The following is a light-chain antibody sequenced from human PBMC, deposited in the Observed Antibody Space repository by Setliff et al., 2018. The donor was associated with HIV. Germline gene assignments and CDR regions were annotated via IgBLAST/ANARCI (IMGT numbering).Light chain of an antibody. CDR1: SSDIAIYNF. J-gene: IGLJ1*01. Sequence: QSVLTQPASVSGSPGQSITISCAGTSSDIAIYNFVSWYQHHPGKAPKPIIYDVSNRPSGVSNRFSGSKSGNTASLTISGLQAEDEADYYCSSYTSSSTLVFGTGTKVTVL. CDR2: DVS. CDR3: SSYTSSSTLV. V-gene: IGLV2-14*03.